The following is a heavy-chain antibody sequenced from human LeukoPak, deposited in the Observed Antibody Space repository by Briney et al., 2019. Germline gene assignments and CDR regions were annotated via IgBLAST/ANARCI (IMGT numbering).Heavy chain of an antibody. V-gene: IGHV3-74*01. CDR2: IDTDGSIT. D-gene: IGHD1-26*01. CDR1: GFTFGNYW. Sequence: PGGSLRLSCAASGFTFGNYWMHWVRQVPGKGLVWVSRIDTDGSITNYADSARSRFTISRDNARSNLYLQMNSLRAEDTAVYYCVRDLGGRYGYWGQGTLVTVSS. CDR3: VRDLGGRYGY. J-gene: IGHJ4*02.